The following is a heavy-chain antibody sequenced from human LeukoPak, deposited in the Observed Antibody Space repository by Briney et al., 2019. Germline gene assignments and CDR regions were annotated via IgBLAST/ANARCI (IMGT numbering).Heavy chain of an antibody. CDR3: VKGSRGYTNYYFDY. CDR1: GFSFSGYA. CDR2: ISGSGAGT. V-gene: IGHV3-23*01. D-gene: IGHD2-2*02. J-gene: IGHJ4*02. Sequence: GGSLRLSCASSGFSFSGYAMIWVRQAPGKGLELVSTISGSGAGTFYADSVRGRFITSKDIPSNIVYLQMNSLRAEDTAVYYCVKGSRGYTNYYFDYWGQGTLVTVSS.